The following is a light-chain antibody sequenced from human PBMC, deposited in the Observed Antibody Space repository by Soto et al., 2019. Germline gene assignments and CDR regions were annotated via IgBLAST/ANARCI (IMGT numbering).Light chain of an antibody. V-gene: IGKV1-5*02. CDR2: DAS. Sequence: DIQMTQSPSSRSASVGDRATLICRASQSVSTRLAWYQQKPGKAPKVLIYDASSWAGGVPSRFGGSGSGTDFTLTISCLQSEDFATYYCQQYNSYWTFGQGTKVDIK. CDR3: QQYNSYWT. CDR1: QSVSTR. J-gene: IGKJ1*01.